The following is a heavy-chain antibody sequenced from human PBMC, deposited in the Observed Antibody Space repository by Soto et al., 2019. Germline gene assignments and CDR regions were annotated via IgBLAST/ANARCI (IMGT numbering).Heavy chain of an antibody. Sequence: ASVKVSCKASGYTFTSYYMHWLRQAPGQGLEWMGIINPSGGSTSYAQKFQGRVTVTRDTSTSTVYMELSSLIYEDTPVYYCARVLLGDYRGNPPHFDYWGQGTLVTVSS. V-gene: IGHV1-46*01. CDR2: INPSGGST. CDR1: GYTFTSYY. J-gene: IGHJ4*02. D-gene: IGHD4-17*01. CDR3: ARVLLGDYRGNPPHFDY.